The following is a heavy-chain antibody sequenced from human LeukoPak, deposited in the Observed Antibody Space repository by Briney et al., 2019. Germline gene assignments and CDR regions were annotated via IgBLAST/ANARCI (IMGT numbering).Heavy chain of an antibody. D-gene: IGHD6-19*01. Sequence: GGSLRLSCAASGFTFSNAWMNWVRQAPGKGLEWVANIKQDGSEKYYVDSVKGRFTISRDNAKNSLYLQMNSLRAEDTAVYYCAREAPLAVAVDYYYYGMDVWGQGTTVTVSS. CDR2: IKQDGSEK. CDR3: AREAPLAVAVDYYYYGMDV. CDR1: GFTFSNAW. V-gene: IGHV3-7*01. J-gene: IGHJ6*02.